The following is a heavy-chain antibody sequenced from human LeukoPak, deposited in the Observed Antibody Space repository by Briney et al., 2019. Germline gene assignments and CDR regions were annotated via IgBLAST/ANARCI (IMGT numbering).Heavy chain of an antibody. CDR3: AASPKYSSSWYEYFEH. V-gene: IGHV3-30*01. CDR1: GFTFSNYA. CDR2: ISHDGSNK. D-gene: IGHD6-13*01. J-gene: IGHJ1*01. Sequence: PGRSLRLSCAALGFTFSNYAVHWVRQAPGKGLEWVAVISHDGSNKYYADSVKGRFTISRDNSMNTLFLQMNSLRAEDAAMYYCAASPKYSSSWYEYFEHWGQGALVTVSS.